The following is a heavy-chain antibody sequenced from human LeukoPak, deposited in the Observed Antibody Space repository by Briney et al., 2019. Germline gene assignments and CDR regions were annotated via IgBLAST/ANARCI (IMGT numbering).Heavy chain of an antibody. V-gene: IGHV3-23*01. CDR1: GFTFSDYY. CDR3: AKDRIAAGS. D-gene: IGHD6-13*01. Sequence: GGSLRLSCAASGFTFSDYYLSWIRQAPGKGLEWVSAISGSGGSTYYADSVKGRFTISRDNSKNTLYLQMNSLRAEDTAVYYCAKDRIAAGSWGQGTLVTVSS. J-gene: IGHJ4*02. CDR2: ISGSGGST.